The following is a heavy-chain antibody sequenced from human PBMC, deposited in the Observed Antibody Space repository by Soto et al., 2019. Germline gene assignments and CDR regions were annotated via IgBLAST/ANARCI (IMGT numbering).Heavy chain of an antibody. Sequence: QVQLQESGPGLVKPSETLSLTCTVSGGSISSYYWSWIRQPPGKGLEWIGYIYYSGSTNYNPSLRSRVTISVDTSKNPFSLKLSSVTAADTAVYYCARGHSGSYRTGEGYYYGMDVWGQGTTVTVSS. J-gene: IGHJ6*02. V-gene: IGHV4-59*01. CDR1: GGSISSYY. CDR3: ARGHSGSYRTGEGYYYGMDV. CDR2: IYYSGST. D-gene: IGHD1-26*01.